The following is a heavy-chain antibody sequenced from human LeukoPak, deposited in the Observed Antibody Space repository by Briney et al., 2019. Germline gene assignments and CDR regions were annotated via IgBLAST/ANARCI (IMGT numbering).Heavy chain of an antibody. V-gene: IGHV1-18*01. CDR2: ISAYNGNT. CDR3: ARDIYYDSSGPRYDY. CDR1: GYTFTSYG. Sequence: ASVKVSCKASGYTFTSYGISWVRQAPGQGLEWMEWISAYNGNTNYAQKLQGRVTMTTDTSTSTAYMELRSLRSDDTAVYYCARDIYYDSSGPRYDYWGQGTLVTVSS. D-gene: IGHD3-22*01. J-gene: IGHJ4*02.